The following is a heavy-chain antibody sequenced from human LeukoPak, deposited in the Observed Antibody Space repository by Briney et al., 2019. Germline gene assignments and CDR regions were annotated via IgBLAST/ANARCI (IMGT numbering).Heavy chain of an antibody. CDR2: IIPIFGTA. CDR3: ARGDYYDRGYYYYMDV. Sequence: SVKVSCKASRGTFSSYAISWVRQAPGQGLEWMGGIIPIFGTANYAQKFQGRVTITADKSTSTAYMELRSLRSDDTAVYYCARGDYYDRGYYYYMDVWGKGTTVTVSS. CDR1: RGTFSSYA. V-gene: IGHV1-69*06. J-gene: IGHJ6*03. D-gene: IGHD3-22*01.